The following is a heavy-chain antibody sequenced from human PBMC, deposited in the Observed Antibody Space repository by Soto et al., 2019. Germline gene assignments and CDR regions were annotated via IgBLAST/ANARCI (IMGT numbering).Heavy chain of an antibody. CDR3: ARTRRGGYCTNGVCPWGSWFDP. CDR1: GGSISSYY. CDR2: IYYSGST. J-gene: IGHJ5*02. D-gene: IGHD2-8*01. V-gene: IGHV4-59*01. Sequence: SETLSLTCTVSGGSISSYYWSWIRQPPGRGLEWIGYIYYSGSTNYNPSLKSRVTTSVDTSKNQFSLKLSSVTAADTAVYFCARTRRGGYCTNGVCPWGSWFDPWGQGTLVTVSS.